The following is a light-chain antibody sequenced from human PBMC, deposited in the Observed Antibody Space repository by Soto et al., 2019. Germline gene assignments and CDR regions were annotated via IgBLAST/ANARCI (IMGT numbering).Light chain of an antibody. J-gene: IGKJ4*01. CDR3: QQRSNLIT. V-gene: IGKV3-11*01. Sequence: EIVLTQSPATLSVSPGERATLSCRASQSVSVYLDWYQQKSGQAPRLLIFDASKRATGIPDRFSGSGSGTDFTLTISSLEPEDFAVYYCQQRSNLITFGGGTKVDIE. CDR2: DAS. CDR1: QSVSVY.